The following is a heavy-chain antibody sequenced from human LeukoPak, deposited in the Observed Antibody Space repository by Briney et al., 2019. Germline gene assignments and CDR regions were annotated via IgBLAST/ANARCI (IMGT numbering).Heavy chain of an antibody. Sequence: ASVKVSCKASGYTFTGYYMHWVRQAPGQGLEWMGWINPNSGGTSYAQKFQGRVTMTRDTSISTAYMDLSSLRSDDTAVYYCARGGWVRGVITRNGLDYWGQGTLVTVSS. CDR3: ARGGWVRGVITRNGLDY. CDR2: INPNSGGT. D-gene: IGHD3-10*01. J-gene: IGHJ4*02. V-gene: IGHV1-2*02. CDR1: GYTFTGYY.